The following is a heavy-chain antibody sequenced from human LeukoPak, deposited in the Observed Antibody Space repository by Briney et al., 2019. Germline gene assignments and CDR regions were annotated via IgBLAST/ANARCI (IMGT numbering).Heavy chain of an antibody. D-gene: IGHD2-15*01. Sequence: GASVKVSCRASGYTFTSYGISWVRQAPGQGLEWMGWISAYNGNTNYAQKLQGRVTMTTDTSTSTAYMELRSLRSDDTAVYYCARGQLPRYCSGGSCYPDYWGQGTLVTVSS. J-gene: IGHJ4*02. CDR2: ISAYNGNT. CDR3: ARGQLPRYCSGGSCYPDY. V-gene: IGHV1-18*01. CDR1: GYTFTSYG.